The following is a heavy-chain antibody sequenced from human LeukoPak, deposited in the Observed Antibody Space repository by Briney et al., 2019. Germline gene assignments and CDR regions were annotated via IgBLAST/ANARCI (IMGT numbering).Heavy chain of an antibody. D-gene: IGHD3-22*01. J-gene: IGHJ3*02. CDR2: INPKSGDT. Sequence: GASVKVSCKASGYTFTGYYMHWVRQAPGQGLEWVGWINPKSGDTNQAQKFQGRVTMTRDTPITTAYLELSSLRSDDTAVYYCAXXXXXYDSRGGFEIWGQGTTVTVS. V-gene: IGHV1-2*02. CDR3: AXXXXXYDSRGGFEI. CDR1: GYTFTGYY.